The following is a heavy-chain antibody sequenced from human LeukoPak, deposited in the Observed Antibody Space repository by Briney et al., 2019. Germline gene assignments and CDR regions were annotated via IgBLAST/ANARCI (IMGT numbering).Heavy chain of an antibody. CDR3: ATDGPYTAMVKGGDY. CDR2: FDPEDGET. Sequence: ASVKVSCKVSGYTLTELSMHWVRQAPGKELEWMGGFDPEDGETIYAQKFQGRVTMTEDTSTDSAYMELSSLRSEDTAVYYCATDGPYTAMVKGGDYWGQGTLVTVSS. D-gene: IGHD5-18*01. J-gene: IGHJ4*02. V-gene: IGHV1-24*01. CDR1: GYTLTELS.